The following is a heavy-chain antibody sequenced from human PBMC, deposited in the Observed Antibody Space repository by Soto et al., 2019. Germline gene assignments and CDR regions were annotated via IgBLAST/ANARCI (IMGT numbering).Heavy chain of an antibody. CDR1: GGTFSSYT. CDR3: ARLYCSSTSCYSPNWFDP. Sequence: QVQLVQSGAEVKKPGSSVKVSCKASGGTFSSYTISWVRQAPGQGLEWMGRIIPILGIANYAQKFQGRVTITADKATSTAYMELSSLRSEDTAVYYCARLYCSSTSCYSPNWFDPWGQRTLVTVSS. CDR2: IIPILGIA. V-gene: IGHV1-69*02. J-gene: IGHJ5*02. D-gene: IGHD2-2*01.